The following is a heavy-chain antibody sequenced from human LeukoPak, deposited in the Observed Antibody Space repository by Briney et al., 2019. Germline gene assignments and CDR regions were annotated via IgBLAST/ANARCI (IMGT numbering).Heavy chain of an antibody. CDR1: GFTFSSYS. Sequence: GGSLRLSCAASGFTFSSYSMNWVRQAPGKGLEWVANIKEDGSEDFYVDSLKGRFTISRDNAKNSLYLQMNSLRAEDTAVYYCARDLQCGGDCHYDALDIWGQGTMVTVSS. CDR2: IKEDGSED. V-gene: IGHV3-7*01. J-gene: IGHJ3*02. CDR3: ARDLQCGGDCHYDALDI. D-gene: IGHD2-21*02.